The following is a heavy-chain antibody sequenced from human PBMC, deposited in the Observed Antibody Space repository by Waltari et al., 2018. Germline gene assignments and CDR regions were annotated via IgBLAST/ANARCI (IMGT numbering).Heavy chain of an antibody. CDR1: GYTLTELS. D-gene: IGHD1-1*01. J-gene: IGHJ4*02. V-gene: IGHV1-24*01. CDR2: FDPEDCET. CDR3: ATDRNDGDCDY. Sequence: QVQLVQSGAEVKKPGASVKVSCKVSGYTLTELSMHWVRQAPGKGLEWMGGFDPEDCETIYAQKCQSRVTMTEDTATDTAYMELSSPRSEATAGYYCATDRNDGDCDYWGQGTLVTGSS.